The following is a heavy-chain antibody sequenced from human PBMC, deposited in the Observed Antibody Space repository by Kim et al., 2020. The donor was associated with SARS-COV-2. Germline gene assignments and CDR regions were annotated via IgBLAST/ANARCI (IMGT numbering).Heavy chain of an antibody. V-gene: IGHV3-15*01. CDR3: TTYYDILTGYYRYFDL. CDR2: IKSKTDGGTT. J-gene: IGHJ2*01. Sequence: GGSLRLSCAASGFTFSNAWMSWVRQAPGKGLEWVGRIKSKTDGGTTDYAAPVKGRFTISRDDSKNTLYLQMNSLKTEDTAVYYCTTYYDILTGYYRYFDLWGRGTLVTVSS. CDR1: GFTFSNAW. D-gene: IGHD3-9*01.